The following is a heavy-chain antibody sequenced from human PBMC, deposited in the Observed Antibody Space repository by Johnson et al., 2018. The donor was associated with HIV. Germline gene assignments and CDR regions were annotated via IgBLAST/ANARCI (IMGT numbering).Heavy chain of an antibody. CDR1: GFTFSNYW. Sequence: VQLVESGGGLVQPGGSLRVSCAASGFTFSNYWMSWVRQAPGKGLEWVANINQDGSEKYYVGSLEGRFTISRDNAKTSVYLQMNILTAEDTAVYYCAKALVGATLSDAFDIWGQGTMVTVSS. V-gene: IGHV3-7*05. D-gene: IGHD1-26*01. CDR2: INQDGSEK. CDR3: AKALVGATLSDAFDI. J-gene: IGHJ3*02.